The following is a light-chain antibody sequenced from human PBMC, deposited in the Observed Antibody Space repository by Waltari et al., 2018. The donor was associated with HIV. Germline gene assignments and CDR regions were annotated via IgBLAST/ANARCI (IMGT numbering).Light chain of an antibody. V-gene: IGLV3-21*02. J-gene: IGLJ2*01. Sequence: SYVLTQSPSVSVALGQTASIACGGNNIGSKSVHWYQQKPGQAPALVIYDDRDRPSGIPERFSGSNSGHTVTLSIGRVEAGDEADYYCQVWESSSDHVVIGGGTKLTV. CDR1: NIGSKS. CDR3: QVWESSSDHVV. CDR2: DDR.